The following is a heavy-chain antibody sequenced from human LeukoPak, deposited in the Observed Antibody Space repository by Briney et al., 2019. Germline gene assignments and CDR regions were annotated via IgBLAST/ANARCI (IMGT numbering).Heavy chain of an antibody. V-gene: IGHV1-69*01. CDR2: IIPIFGTA. J-gene: IGHJ4*02. CDR3: AREVSYYDGSGTFDY. D-gene: IGHD3-22*01. Sequence: SVKVSCKASGGTFSSYAISWVRQAPGQGLEWMGGIIPIFGTANYAQKFQGRVTITADESTSTAYMELSSLRSEDTAVYYCAREVSYYDGSGTFDYWGQGTLVTVSS. CDR1: GGTFSSYA.